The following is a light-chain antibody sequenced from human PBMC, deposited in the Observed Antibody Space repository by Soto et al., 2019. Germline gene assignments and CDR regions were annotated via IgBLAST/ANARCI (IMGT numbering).Light chain of an antibody. CDR1: QSVSGTY. J-gene: IGKJ2*01. V-gene: IGKV3D-20*02. Sequence: EIVLTQSPVTLSLSPGERATLSCRASQSVSGTYLAWYQQKPGRAPRLLIFGASNRAAGIPDRFSGGGSGTDFTLTISSLEPEDFAVYYCQQRNNWPPVFGQGTKLKIK. CDR3: QQRNNWPPV. CDR2: GAS.